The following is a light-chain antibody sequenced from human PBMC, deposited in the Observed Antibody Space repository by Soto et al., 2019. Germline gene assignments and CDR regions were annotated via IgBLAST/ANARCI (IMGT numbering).Light chain of an antibody. CDR3: QQYGSSPLT. J-gene: IGKJ5*01. Sequence: EIVLTQSPATLSLSPGERATLSCGASQSVTSSHLVWYQQKPGLAPRLLIYDASSRATGIPDRFSGSGSGADFTLTISRLEPEDFAVYHCQQYGSSPLTFGQGTRLEIK. CDR1: QSVTSSH. CDR2: DAS. V-gene: IGKV3D-20*01.